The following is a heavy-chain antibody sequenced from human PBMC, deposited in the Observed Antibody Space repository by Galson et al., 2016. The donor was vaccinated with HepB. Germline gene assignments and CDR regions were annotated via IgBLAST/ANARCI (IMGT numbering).Heavy chain of an antibody. CDR2: IYPGDSDV. CDR3: ARHFDGLGDWHSWYGN. V-gene: IGHV5-51*01. Sequence: QSGAEVKKPGESLQISCRGSGETLNDYLIAWVRQKPGKGLEWMGVIYPGDSDVKYHPSILGQVTISADKSIGAVYLQWSSLKASDTAMYYCARHFDGLGDWHSWYGNWGQGTLVTVSS. J-gene: IGHJ4*02. D-gene: IGHD5-12*01. CDR1: GETLNDYL.